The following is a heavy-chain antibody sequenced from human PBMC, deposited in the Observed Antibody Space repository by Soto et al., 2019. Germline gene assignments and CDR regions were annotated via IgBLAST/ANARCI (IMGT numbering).Heavy chain of an antibody. CDR3: ALVDTFCTPTPQDV. D-gene: IGHD5-18*01. V-gene: IGHV1-18*01. Sequence: QVQLVQSGDEVRKPGSSVKVSCKASGYIFVNYGIAWVRQAPGQGLEWMGWISPYSGNTHYASKVQGRLTMTTDTSTSTACMDPGSLRSGDTAVYYCALVDTFCTPTPQDVWGQGTTVTVSS. J-gene: IGHJ6*02. CDR1: GYIFVNYG. CDR2: ISPYSGNT.